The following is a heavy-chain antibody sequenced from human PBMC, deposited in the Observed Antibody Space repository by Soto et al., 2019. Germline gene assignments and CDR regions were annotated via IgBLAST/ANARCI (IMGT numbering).Heavy chain of an antibody. J-gene: IGHJ5*02. CDR3: ARDDSSSSGWFDP. CDR1: GFTFSSYS. V-gene: IGHV3-48*01. CDR2: ISSSSSTI. D-gene: IGHD6-13*01. Sequence: PGGSLRVSCAASGFTFSSYSMNWVRQAPGKGLEWVSYISSSSSTIYYADSVKGRFTISRDNAKNSLYLQMNSLRAEDTAVYYCARDDSSSSGWFDPWGQGTLVTVSS.